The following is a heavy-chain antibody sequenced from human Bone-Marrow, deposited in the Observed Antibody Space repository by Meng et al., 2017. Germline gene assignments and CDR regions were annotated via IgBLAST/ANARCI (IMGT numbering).Heavy chain of an antibody. Sequence: GESLKISCAASGFTFSSYAMSWVRQAPGKGLEWVSAISGSGGSTYYADSVKGRFTISRDNSKNSLYLQMNSLRVEDTAVYYCARVLYDSSGYYLYYYYYGMDVWGQGTTVTVSS. CDR3: ARVLYDSSGYYLYYYYYGMDV. J-gene: IGHJ6*02. CDR2: ISGSGGST. D-gene: IGHD3-22*01. V-gene: IGHV3-23*01. CDR1: GFTFSSYA.